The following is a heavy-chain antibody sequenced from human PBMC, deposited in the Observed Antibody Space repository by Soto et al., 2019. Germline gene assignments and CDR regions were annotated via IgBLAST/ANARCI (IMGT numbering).Heavy chain of an antibody. CDR2: MHASGGT. V-gene: IGHV4-39*01. D-gene: IGHD2-15*01. CDR1: GAPISSNDYF. CDR3: AAIVVGATRHSDVDH. J-gene: IGHJ4*02. Sequence: SETLSLTCSVSGAPISSNDYFWAWIRQPPGRGLEFIASMHASGGTYHASSLKSRATMSLDTSKDQFSLKLQSVTAADTGTYYCAAIVVGATRHSDVDHWGQGALVTVSS.